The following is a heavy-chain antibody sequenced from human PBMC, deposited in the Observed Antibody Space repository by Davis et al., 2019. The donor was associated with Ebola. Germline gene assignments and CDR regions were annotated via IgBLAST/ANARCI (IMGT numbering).Heavy chain of an antibody. J-gene: IGHJ4*02. V-gene: IGHV1-18*01. CDR1: GYTFTSYD. Sequence: AASVKVSCKASGYTFTSYDINWVRQAPGQGLEWMGWINPHNGNTNYAQNVQGRVTMTTDTSTSTVYMEVGSLRSDDTAVYYCARAQFPTTSDHWGQGTLVTASS. CDR2: INPHNGNT. CDR3: ARAQFPTTSDH. D-gene: IGHD1-1*01.